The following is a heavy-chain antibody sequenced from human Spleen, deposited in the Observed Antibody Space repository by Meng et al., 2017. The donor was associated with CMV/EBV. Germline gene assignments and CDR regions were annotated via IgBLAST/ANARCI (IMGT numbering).Heavy chain of an antibody. Sequence: ASVKVSCKASGYTFTGYYMHWVRQAPGQGLEWMGWIHPHRGDTNYAQQFQGRVTMTRDTSISTAYMELSRLRSDDTAVYYCARSPIVVVPAAIGLYYYYYGMDVWGQGTTVTVSS. D-gene: IGHD2-2*02. CDR1: GYTFTGYY. V-gene: IGHV1-2*02. CDR3: ARSPIVVVPAAIGLYYYYYGMDV. CDR2: IHPHRGDT. J-gene: IGHJ6*02.